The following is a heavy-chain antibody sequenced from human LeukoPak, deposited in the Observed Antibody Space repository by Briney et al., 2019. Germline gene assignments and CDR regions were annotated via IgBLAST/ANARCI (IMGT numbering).Heavy chain of an antibody. J-gene: IGHJ4*02. D-gene: IGHD5-18*01. Sequence: GGSLRLPCAASGFTFSSYWMHWVRQAPGKGLVWVSRINNDGSATKYADSVKGRFTISRDNAKNTLDLQMNSLRAEDTAVYYCTRGYNYGSIDYWGQGTLVTVSS. CDR1: GFTFSSYW. CDR3: TRGYNYGSIDY. V-gene: IGHV3-74*03. CDR2: INNDGSAT.